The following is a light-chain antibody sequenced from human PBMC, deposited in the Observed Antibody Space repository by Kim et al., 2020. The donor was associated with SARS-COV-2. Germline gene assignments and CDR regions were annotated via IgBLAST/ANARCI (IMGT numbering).Light chain of an antibody. CDR3: QVWDSSTWV. V-gene: IGLV3-9*01. CDR1: NFVRRN. J-gene: IGLJ3*02. CDR2: RDY. Sequence: SVALGPTASITCGGNNFVRRNVHWYQQRPGQAPVLVIYRDYNRPSGIPERFSGSNSGNTATLTISRAQDGDEADYYCQVWDSSTWVFGGGTQLTVL.